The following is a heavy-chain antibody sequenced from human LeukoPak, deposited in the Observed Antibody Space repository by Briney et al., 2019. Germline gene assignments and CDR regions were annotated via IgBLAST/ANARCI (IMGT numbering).Heavy chain of an antibody. D-gene: IGHD2-21*02. V-gene: IGHV1-69*05. CDR1: GGTFSSYA. J-gene: IGHJ4*02. CDR3: ARDPTYCGGDCSQYY. CDR2: IIPIFGTA. Sequence: SVKVSCKASGGTFSSYAISWVRQAPGRGLEWMGRIIPIFGTANYAQKFQGRVTITTDESTSTAYMELSSLRSEDTAVYYCARDPTYCGGDCSQYYWGQGTLVTVSS.